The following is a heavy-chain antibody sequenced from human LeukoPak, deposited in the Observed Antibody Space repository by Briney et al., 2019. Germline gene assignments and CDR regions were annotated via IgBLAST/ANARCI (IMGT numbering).Heavy chain of an antibody. V-gene: IGHV4-59*01. CDR3: ARGLRVRTFGELSWYIDV. CDR1: GGSISSYY. CDR2: IYQSGNN. D-gene: IGHD3-3*01. Sequence: PSETLSLTCIVSGGSISSYYWSWIRQPPGKGLEYIGYIYQSGNNNYNPSLKSRVTFSEETSKNQFSLKLNSVTAADTAVYYCARGLRVRTFGELSWYIDVWGKGTTVIVSS. J-gene: IGHJ6*03.